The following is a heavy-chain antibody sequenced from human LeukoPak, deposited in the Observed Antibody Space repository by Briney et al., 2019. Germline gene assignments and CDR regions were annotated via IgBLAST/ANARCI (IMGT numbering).Heavy chain of an antibody. D-gene: IGHD4-23*01. J-gene: IGHJ6*02. CDR3: ARGMGVVTAHGIDV. V-gene: IGHV4-39*01. CDR2: IYYSGST. CDR1: GGSISSISSNNYH. Sequence: SETLSLTCIVSGGSISSISSNNYHWGWIRQPPGQGLEWIGSIYYSGSTYYNPSLKSRVTISVDTSKNQFSLKLSSVTAADTALYYCARGMGVVTAHGIDVWGQGTTVTVSS.